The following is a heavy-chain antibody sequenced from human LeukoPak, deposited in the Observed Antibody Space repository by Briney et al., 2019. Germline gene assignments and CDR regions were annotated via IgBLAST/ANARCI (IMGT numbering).Heavy chain of an antibody. CDR3: ARGGGYDY. J-gene: IGHJ4*02. Sequence: PSETPSLTCAVSGYSISSGHFWGWIRQPPGKGLEWIGSIYYSGSTYYNPSLKSRVTMSADTSKNQFSLKLSSVTAADTVVYYCARGGGYDYWGQGTLVIVSS. V-gene: IGHV4-38-2*01. CDR1: GYSISSGHF. CDR2: IYYSGST. D-gene: IGHD3-16*01.